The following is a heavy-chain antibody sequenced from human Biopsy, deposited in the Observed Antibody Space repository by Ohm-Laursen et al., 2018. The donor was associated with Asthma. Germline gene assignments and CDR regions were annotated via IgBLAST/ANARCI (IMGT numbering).Heavy chain of an antibody. D-gene: IGHD3-3*01. CDR3: ARDYYDFWNRSVYTYFGMDV. Sequence: PSETPSLTCRVSGYSISNGGYYWTWVRQRPGKGLEWIGNIYHRGNTKYNPSLKSRLSFSVDTSKNQFSLKLSSVTAADTAIYFCARDYYDFWNRSVYTYFGMDVWGRGTTVVVSS. V-gene: IGHV4-31*03. J-gene: IGHJ6*02. CDR1: GYSISNGGYY. CDR2: IYHRGNT.